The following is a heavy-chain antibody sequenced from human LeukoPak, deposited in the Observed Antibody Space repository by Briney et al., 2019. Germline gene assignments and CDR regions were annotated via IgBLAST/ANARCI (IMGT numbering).Heavy chain of an antibody. CDR1: EYTFTDYY. Sequence: ASVKVSCKASEYTFTDYYIHWVRQAPGQGLQWMGWINPNGGGTIYAQKFQGRVTMTRDTSISAAYMELSRLTSDDTAVYWCARVRDSGSYYLYWGQGTLVTVSS. J-gene: IGHJ4*02. CDR2: INPNGGGT. CDR3: ARVRDSGSYYLY. D-gene: IGHD3-10*01. V-gene: IGHV1-2*02.